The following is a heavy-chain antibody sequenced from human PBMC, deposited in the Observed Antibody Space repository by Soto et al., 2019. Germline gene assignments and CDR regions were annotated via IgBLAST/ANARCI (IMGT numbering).Heavy chain of an antibody. J-gene: IGHJ4*02. CDR2: ITKSSSPI. Sequence: PGGSLRLSCAASGFTFSSYSMNWVRQAPGKGLEWVSYITKSSSPIYYTDSVKGRFIVSRDNAKNSLYLQMNSLRDEDTAVYYCVRLYTSGWYFDYWGQGTLVTVSS. D-gene: IGHD6-19*01. CDR1: GFTFSSYS. CDR3: VRLYTSGWYFDY. V-gene: IGHV3-48*02.